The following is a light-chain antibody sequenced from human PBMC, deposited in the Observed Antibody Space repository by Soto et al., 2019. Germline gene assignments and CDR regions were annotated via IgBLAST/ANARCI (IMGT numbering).Light chain of an antibody. Sequence: EIVLTQSPGTLSLSPGERATLSCRASQSVYSNYLAWYQQKPGQSPRLLMYGASTRVTGIPDRFSGSASGTDFTLTISRLEPEEFAVYYCQQYGSSPLTLGAGTKVDIK. V-gene: IGKV3-20*01. CDR1: QSVYSNY. CDR2: GAS. J-gene: IGKJ3*01. CDR3: QQYGSSPLT.